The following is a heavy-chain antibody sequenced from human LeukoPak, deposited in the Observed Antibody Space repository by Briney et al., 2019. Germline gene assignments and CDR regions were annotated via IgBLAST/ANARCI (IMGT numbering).Heavy chain of an antibody. Sequence: GASVKASCKASGGTFSSYAISWVRQAPGQGLEWMGGIIPIFGTANYAQKFQGRVTITADESTSTAYMELSSLRSEDTAVYYCATDRGFASFDYWGQGTLVTVSS. V-gene: IGHV1-69*13. D-gene: IGHD3-3*01. CDR3: ATDRGFASFDY. CDR1: GGTFSSYA. CDR2: IIPIFGTA. J-gene: IGHJ4*02.